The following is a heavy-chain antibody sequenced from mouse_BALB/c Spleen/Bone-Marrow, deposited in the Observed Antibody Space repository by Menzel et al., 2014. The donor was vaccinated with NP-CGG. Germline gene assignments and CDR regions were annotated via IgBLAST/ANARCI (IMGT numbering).Heavy chain of an antibody. CDR3: ARLGRDCLDY. Sequence: EVKLMESGGDLVKPGGSLKLSWAASGFTFTSYGMSWVRQTPDKRLEWVAIISSGGSYTYYPDSVKGRFTISRDNAKNTLCLQMSSLRSEGTAMYCCARLGRDCLDYLGQGTALTHSS. CDR1: GFTFTSYG. J-gene: IGHJ2*01. D-gene: IGHD4-1*01. V-gene: IGHV5-6*01. CDR2: ISSGGSYT.